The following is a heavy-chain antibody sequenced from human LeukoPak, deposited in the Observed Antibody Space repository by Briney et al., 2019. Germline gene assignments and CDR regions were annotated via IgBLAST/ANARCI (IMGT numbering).Heavy chain of an antibody. V-gene: IGHV3-21*01. D-gene: IGHD1-14*01. Sequence: GGSLRLSCAASGFTFSSYSMNWVRQAPGKGLEWVSSISSSSSYIYYADSVKGRFTISRDNAKNSLYLQMNSLRAEDTAVYYCARKTPGGDYYYMDVWGKGTTVTVSS. CDR2: ISSSSSYI. CDR3: ARKTPGGDYYYMDV. CDR1: GFTFSSYS. J-gene: IGHJ6*03.